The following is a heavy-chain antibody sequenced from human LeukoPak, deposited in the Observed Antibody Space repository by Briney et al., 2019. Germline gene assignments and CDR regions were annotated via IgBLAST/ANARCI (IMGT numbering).Heavy chain of an antibody. D-gene: IGHD6-13*01. CDR3: ARDLLAAAGDY. V-gene: IGHV3-74*01. J-gene: IGHJ4*02. CDR1: GFSLSAYG. Sequence: SGRSLRLSCVVSGFSLSAYGMHWVRQAPGKGLVWVSRINSDGSSTSYADSVKGRFTISRDNAKNTLYLQMNSLRAEDTAVYYCARDLLAAAGDYWGQGTLVTVSS. CDR2: INSDGSST.